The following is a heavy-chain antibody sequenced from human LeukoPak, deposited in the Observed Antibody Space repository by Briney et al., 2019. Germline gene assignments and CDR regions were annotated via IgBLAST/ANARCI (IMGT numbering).Heavy chain of an antibody. V-gene: IGHV4-59*08. CDR2: IYYSGST. D-gene: IGHD3-10*01. CDR3: ARTMVRGVHEFDY. Sequence: SETLSLTCTVSGGSISSYYWSWIRQPPGKGLEWIGYIYYSGSTNYNPSLKSRVTISVDTSKNQFSLKLSSVTAADTAVYYCARTMVRGVHEFDYWGQGTLVTVSS. J-gene: IGHJ4*02. CDR1: GGSISSYY.